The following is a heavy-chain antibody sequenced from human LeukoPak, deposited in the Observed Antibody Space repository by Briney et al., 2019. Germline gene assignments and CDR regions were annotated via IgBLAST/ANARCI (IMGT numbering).Heavy chain of an antibody. J-gene: IGHJ4*02. Sequence: ASVKVSCKASGYTFTGYYMHWVRQAPGQGLEWMGRTNPNSGGTNYAQKFQGRVTMTRDTSISTAYMELSRLRSDDTAVYYCARGAGEYYDFWSGYYSSGYWGQGTLSPSPQ. CDR2: TNPNSGGT. CDR3: ARGAGEYYDFWSGYYSSGY. D-gene: IGHD3-3*01. CDR1: GYTFTGYY. V-gene: IGHV1-2*06.